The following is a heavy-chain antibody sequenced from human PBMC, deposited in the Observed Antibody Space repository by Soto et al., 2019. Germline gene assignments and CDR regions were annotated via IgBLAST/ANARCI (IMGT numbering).Heavy chain of an antibody. CDR2: ISAYNGNT. CDR3: ARQNYYSGMDV. CDR1: GDTFTSYF. V-gene: IGHV1-18*01. J-gene: IGHJ6*02. Sequence: GASVKVSCKASGDTFTSYFITWVRQAPGRGLEWMGWISAYNGNTNYPQILQGRVTMTTDTTTSAAYMELRGLRSDDTAVYYCARQNYYSGMDVWGQGTTVTVSS.